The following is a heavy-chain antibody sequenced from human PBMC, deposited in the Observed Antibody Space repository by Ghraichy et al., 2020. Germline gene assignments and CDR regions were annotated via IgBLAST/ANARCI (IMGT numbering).Heavy chain of an antibody. CDR1: GFTFSTFG. D-gene: IGHD6-19*01. CDR3: ARGITVPGTWSGHYYYYYGVDV. J-gene: IGHJ6*02. V-gene: IGHV3-30*03. CDR2: VSYDGSDK. Sequence: GESLNISCAASGFTFSTFGMHWVRQAPGRGLEWVAVVSYDGSDKHYGDSVRGRFTISRDNSKNTLDLEMNSLRAEDTAAYYCARGITVPGTWSGHYYYYYGVDVWGQGTTVTVSS.